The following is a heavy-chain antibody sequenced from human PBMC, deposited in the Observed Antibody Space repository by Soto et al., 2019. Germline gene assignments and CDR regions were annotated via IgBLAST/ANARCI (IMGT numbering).Heavy chain of an antibody. J-gene: IGHJ4*02. CDR1: GFSFSDYS. V-gene: IGHV3-23*01. CDR3: AKRATTVPTPGNYFDC. D-gene: IGHD2-15*01. Sequence: EVQLLESGGGLVQPGGSLRLSCAASGFSFSDYSMTWVRQAPGRGLEWVSTLTSRGTTFYADSVKGRFTISRDNSKNTLSLKMHTLRTEDTALYYWAKRATTVPTPGNYFDCWGQGTLVTVSS. CDR2: LTSRGTT.